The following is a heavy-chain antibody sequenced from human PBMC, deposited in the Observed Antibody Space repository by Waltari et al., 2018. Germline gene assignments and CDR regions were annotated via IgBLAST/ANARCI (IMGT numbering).Heavy chain of an antibody. CDR3: ARGPRNYGSGVGSWFDP. Sequence: QVQLQQWGAGLLKPSETLSLTCAVYGGSFSGYYWSWIRQHPGKGLEWIGEINHSGSTHYNPALKSRFTISVDTSKNQFALKRSSVTAADTAVYYCARGPRNYGSGVGSWFDPWGQGTLVTVSS. CDR1: GGSFSGYY. D-gene: IGHD3-10*01. J-gene: IGHJ5*02. V-gene: IGHV4-34*01. CDR2: INHSGST.